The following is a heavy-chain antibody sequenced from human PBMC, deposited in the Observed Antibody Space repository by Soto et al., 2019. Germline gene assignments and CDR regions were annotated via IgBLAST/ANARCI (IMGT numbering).Heavy chain of an antibody. CDR1: GFTFSSYA. V-gene: IGHV3-23*01. CDR2: ISGSGGST. CDR3: AKDRAGDGYNYPFDY. D-gene: IGHD5-12*01. Sequence: GGSLRLSCAASGFTFSSYAMSWVRQAPGKGLEWVSAISGSGGSTYYADTVKGRFTISRDNSKNTLYLQMNSLRAEDTAVYYCAKDRAGDGYNYPFDYWGQGTLVTVSS. J-gene: IGHJ4*02.